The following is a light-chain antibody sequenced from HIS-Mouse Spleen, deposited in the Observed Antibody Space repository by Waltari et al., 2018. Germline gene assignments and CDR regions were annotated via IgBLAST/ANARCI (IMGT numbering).Light chain of an antibody. V-gene: IGLV3-10*01. CDR3: YSTDSSGNHRV. Sequence: SYELTQPPSVSVSPGQTARLTCPGDALPNKSAYWYQQKSGQAPVLVIYEDSKRPSGIPERFSGSSSGTMATLTISGAQVEDEADYYCYSTDSSGNHRVFGGGTKLTVL. CDR1: ALPNKS. J-gene: IGLJ2*01. CDR2: EDS.